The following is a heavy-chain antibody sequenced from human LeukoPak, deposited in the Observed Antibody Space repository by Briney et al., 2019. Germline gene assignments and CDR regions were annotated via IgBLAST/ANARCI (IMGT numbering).Heavy chain of an antibody. D-gene: IGHD3-3*01. CDR1: GYSFTSYW. CDR3: ARQALPPDYDFWSGYYCDY. V-gene: IGHV5-51*01. J-gene: IGHJ4*02. Sequence: GESLKISCKGSGYSFTSYWIGWVRQTPGKGLEWMGIIYPGDSDTRYSPSFQGQVTISADKSISTAYLQWSSLKASDTAMYYCARQALPPDYDFWSGYYCDYWGQGTLVTVSS. CDR2: IYPGDSDT.